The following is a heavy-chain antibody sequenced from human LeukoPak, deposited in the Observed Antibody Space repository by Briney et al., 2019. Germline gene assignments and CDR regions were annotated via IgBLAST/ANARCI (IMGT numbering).Heavy chain of an antibody. CDR3: VREHSSSWDQFDY. Sequence: AASVKVSCKASGYSFVGYGITWVRQAPRQGLEWMGWFNPENGNTNYAQKVHGRVTMTADTSTSTSYMELRSLRSDDTAVYYCVREHSSSWDQFDYWGQGTLVTVSS. J-gene: IGHJ4*02. D-gene: IGHD6-13*01. V-gene: IGHV1-18*01. CDR2: FNPENGNT. CDR1: GYSFVGYG.